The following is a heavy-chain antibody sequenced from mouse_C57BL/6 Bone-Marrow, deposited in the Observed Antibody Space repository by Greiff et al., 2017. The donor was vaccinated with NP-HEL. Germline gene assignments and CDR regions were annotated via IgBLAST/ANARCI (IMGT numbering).Heavy chain of an antibody. J-gene: IGHJ1*03. Sequence: EVMLVESGGGLVQPGGSLKLSCAASGFTFSDYGMAWVRQAPRKGPEWVAFISNLAYSIYYADTVTGRFTISRENAKNTLYLEMSSLRSEDTAMYYCARRALPWYFDVWGTGTTVTVSS. D-gene: IGHD1-2*01. CDR2: ISNLAYSI. CDR1: GFTFSDYG. V-gene: IGHV5-15*01. CDR3: ARRALPWYFDV.